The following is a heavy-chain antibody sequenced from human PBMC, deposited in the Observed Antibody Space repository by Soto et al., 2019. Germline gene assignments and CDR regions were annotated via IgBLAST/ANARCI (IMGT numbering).Heavy chain of an antibody. V-gene: IGHV3-23*01. CDR2: ISGSGGST. CDR3: AKDRAPRHIVVVVAATGPFDY. CDR1: GFTFSSYA. J-gene: IGHJ4*02. Sequence: GGSLSLSCAASGFTFSSYAMSWVRQAPGKGLEWVSAISGSGGSTYYADSVKRRFTISRDNSKNTLYLQMNSLRAEDTAVYYCAKDRAPRHIVVVVAATGPFDYWGQGTLVTVSS. D-gene: IGHD2-15*01.